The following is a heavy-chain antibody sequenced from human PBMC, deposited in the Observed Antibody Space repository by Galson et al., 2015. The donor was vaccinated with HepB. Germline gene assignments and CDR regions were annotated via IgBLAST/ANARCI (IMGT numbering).Heavy chain of an antibody. J-gene: IGHJ4*02. CDR1: GFTFSSNA. CDR3: ATTAFWGRSSDY. V-gene: IGHV3-23*01. Sequence: SLRLSCAASGFTFSSNAMTWVRQAPGKGLEWVSTISGNGCGTYFADSVKGRFTISRDNSKNTMYLQMNSLRAEDTAVYYCATTAFWGRSSDYWGQGTLVTVSS. CDR2: ISGNGCGT. D-gene: IGHD3-16*01.